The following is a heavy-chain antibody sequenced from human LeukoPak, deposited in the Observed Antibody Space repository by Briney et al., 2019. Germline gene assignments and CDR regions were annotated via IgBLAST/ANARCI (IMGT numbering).Heavy chain of an antibody. V-gene: IGHV1-69*13. Sequence: GASVKVSCKASGGTFSSYAISWVRQAPGQGLEWVGGIIPIFGTANYAQKFQGRVTITADESTSTAYMELSSLRSEDTAVYYCATPRQAPFDYWGQGTLVTVSS. CDR3: ATPRQAPFDY. J-gene: IGHJ4*02. CDR1: GGTFSSYA. CDR2: IIPIFGTA.